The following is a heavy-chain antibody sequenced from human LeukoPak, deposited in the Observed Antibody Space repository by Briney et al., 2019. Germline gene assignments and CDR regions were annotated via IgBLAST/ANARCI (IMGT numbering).Heavy chain of an antibody. CDR3: AKTLVTYSSSWEYFQH. CDR2: IRYDGSNK. CDR1: GFTFSSYG. J-gene: IGHJ1*01. V-gene: IGHV3-30*02. D-gene: IGHD6-13*01. Sequence: PGGSLRLSCAASGFTFSSYGMHWVRQAPGKGLEWVAFIRYDGSNKYYADSVKGRFTISRDNSKNTLHLQMNSLRAEDTAAYYCAKTLVTYSSSWEYFQHWGQGTLVTVSS.